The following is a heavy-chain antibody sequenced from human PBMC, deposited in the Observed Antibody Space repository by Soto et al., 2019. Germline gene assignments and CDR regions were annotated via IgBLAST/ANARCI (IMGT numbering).Heavy chain of an antibody. V-gene: IGHV6-1*01. J-gene: IGHJ4*01. CDR1: VDSVSSNSAG. D-gene: IGHD1-26*01. CDR2: TYYRSKWYY. CDR3: ARGEQYSGRIFDY. Sequence: PSQTLSLTFAITVDSVSSNSAGWSWVRQSPSRGLEWLGRTYYRSKWYYEYAVSVRGRITINPDTSKNQYSLQLNSVTPEDTAVYFCARGEQYSGRIFDYWGQGTLVTVSS.